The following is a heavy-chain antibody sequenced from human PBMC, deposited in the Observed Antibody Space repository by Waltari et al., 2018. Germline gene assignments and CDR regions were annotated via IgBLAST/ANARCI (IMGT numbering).Heavy chain of an antibody. J-gene: IGHJ4*02. CDR3: AREQLAAYYFDY. D-gene: IGHD6-6*01. V-gene: IGHV3-21*01. Sequence: EVQLVESGGGLVKPGGSLRLSCTASGFTFSSYSMNWVRQAPGKGLEWVSSISSSSSYIYYADSVKGRFTISRDNAKNSLYLQMNSLRAEDTAVYYCAREQLAAYYFDYWGQGTLVTVSS. CDR2: ISSSSSYI. CDR1: GFTFSSYS.